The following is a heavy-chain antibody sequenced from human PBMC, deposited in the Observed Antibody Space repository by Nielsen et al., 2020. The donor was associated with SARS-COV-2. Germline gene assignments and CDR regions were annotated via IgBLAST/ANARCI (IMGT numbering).Heavy chain of an antibody. CDR3: TRQTWYSGSYEDY. CDR1: GFTFSGSA. D-gene: IGHD1-26*01. CDR2: IRSKANSYAT. V-gene: IGHV3-73*01. J-gene: IGHJ4*02. Sequence: GGSLRLSCAASGFTFSGSATHWVRQASGKGLEWVGRIRSKANSYATAYAASVKGRFTISRDDSKNTAYLQMNSLKTEDTAVYYCTRQTWYSGSYEDYWGQGTLVTVSS.